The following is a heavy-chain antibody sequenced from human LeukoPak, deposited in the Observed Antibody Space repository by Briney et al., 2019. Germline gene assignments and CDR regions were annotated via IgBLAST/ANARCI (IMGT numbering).Heavy chain of an antibody. CDR1: GDSVSSNIAS. D-gene: IGHD1-1*01. Sequence: SQTLSLTCAVSGDSVSSNIASWHWIRQSPSRGLEWLGRTYYRSKLYNDYAVSVKSRITINPDTSKNQFSLQLNSVTPEDTAVYYCARVYNWNPAGAFDIWGQGTVVTVSS. CDR3: ARVYNWNPAGAFDI. V-gene: IGHV6-1*01. CDR2: TYYRSKLYN. J-gene: IGHJ3*02.